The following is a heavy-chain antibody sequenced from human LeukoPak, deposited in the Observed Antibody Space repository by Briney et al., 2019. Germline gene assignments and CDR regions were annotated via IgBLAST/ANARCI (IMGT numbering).Heavy chain of an antibody. Sequence: GRSLRLSCAASGFIFDDYVMHWVRQAPGKGLEWVSGISWNSARIGYADSVKGRFTISRDNAKNSLYLQMNSLRAEDTAVYYCARVGLLDIVVVPAAGDAFDIWGQGTMVTVSS. CDR3: ARVGLLDIVVVPAAGDAFDI. CDR1: GFIFDDYV. CDR2: ISWNSARI. V-gene: IGHV3-9*01. D-gene: IGHD2-2*03. J-gene: IGHJ3*02.